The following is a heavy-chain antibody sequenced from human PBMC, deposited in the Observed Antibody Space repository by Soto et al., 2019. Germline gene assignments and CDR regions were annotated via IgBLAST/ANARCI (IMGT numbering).Heavy chain of an antibody. J-gene: IGHJ6*02. Sequence: GGSLRLSCAASGFTFSSYAMHWVRQAPGKGLEGVAVISYDGSNKYYADSVKGRFTISRDNSKNTLYLQVNSLRAEDTAVYYCARDGCSSASCSILYQYFYGMDVWGQGTTVTVSS. D-gene: IGHD2-2*01. CDR2: ISYDGSNK. CDR3: ARDGCSSASCSILYQYFYGMDV. V-gene: IGHV3-30-3*01. CDR1: GFTFSSYA.